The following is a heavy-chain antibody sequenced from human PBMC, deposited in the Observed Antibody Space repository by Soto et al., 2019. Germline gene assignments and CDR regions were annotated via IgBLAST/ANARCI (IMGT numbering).Heavy chain of an antibody. CDR2: ISYDGINK. V-gene: IGHV3-30-3*01. Sequence: QVQLVESGGGVVQPGRSLRLSCAASGFTFSGYAIHWVRQAPGKGLEWVAFISYDGINKYYADSVKGRFTISRDNSKNAFYLEVNSLRAEDTAVYYCVRALSASYQYFDYWGQGTLVTVSS. CDR1: GFTFSGYA. J-gene: IGHJ4*02. D-gene: IGHD2-15*01. CDR3: VRALSASYQYFDY.